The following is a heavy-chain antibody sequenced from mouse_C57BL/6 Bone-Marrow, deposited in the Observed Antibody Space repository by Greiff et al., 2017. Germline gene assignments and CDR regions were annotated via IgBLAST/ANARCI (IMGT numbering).Heavy chain of an antibody. CDR2: IDPSDSEN. CDR3: ERVRIRGNYLYVDV. CDR1: GYTLTSYW. J-gene: IGHJ1*03. V-gene: IGHV1-52*01. D-gene: IGHD2-1*01. Sequence: QVQLQQPGAELVRPGSSVKLSCKASGYTLTSYWMHWVKQRPIQGLEWIGNIDPSDSENHYNQKFKDKATLTVEKTSSTAYMLLSSLTSEDSAVYYCERVRIRGNYLYVDVWGTGTTVTVSS.